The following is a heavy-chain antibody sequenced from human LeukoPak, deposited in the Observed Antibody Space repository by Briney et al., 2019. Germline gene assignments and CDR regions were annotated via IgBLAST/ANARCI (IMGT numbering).Heavy chain of an antibody. V-gene: IGHV4-59*01. CDR3: ARDSDFGTNWFDP. J-gene: IGHJ5*02. D-gene: IGHD3/OR15-3a*01. Sequence: SETLSLTCTASGGSISSYYWSWIRQPPGKGLEWIGYIYYSESTNYNPSLKSRVTISVDTSKNQFSLKLSSVTAADMAVYYCARDSDFGTNWFDPWGQGTLVTVSS. CDR2: IYYSEST. CDR1: GGSISSYY.